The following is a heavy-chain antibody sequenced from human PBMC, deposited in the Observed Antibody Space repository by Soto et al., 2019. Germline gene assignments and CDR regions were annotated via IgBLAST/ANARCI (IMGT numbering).Heavy chain of an antibody. CDR3: ANVQGLIAPYAH. Sequence: EVQLLESGGGLVQPGGSLRLSCAASGFTFSSFVMRWVRQAPGKGLEWVPAISGSGGSTYYAVSVKGRFTISRDNPENTLYLQLNSLRAGDTAQYYWANVQGLIAPYAHWGQGTLVTVSS. J-gene: IGHJ4*02. V-gene: IGHV3-23*01. CDR1: GFTFSSFV. D-gene: IGHD2-2*01. CDR2: ISGSGGST.